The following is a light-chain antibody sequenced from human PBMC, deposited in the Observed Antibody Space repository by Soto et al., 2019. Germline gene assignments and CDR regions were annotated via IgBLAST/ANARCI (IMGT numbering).Light chain of an antibody. Sequence: DIQMTQSPSTLSASVGDRVTITCRASQSISSYLAWYQQKPGKAPKLLIYKASSLESGVPSRFSGSGSGTEFTLTISSLQPDDFATYYCQQYISYLYTFGQVTKLEMK. CDR3: QQYISYLYT. CDR2: KAS. CDR1: QSISSY. V-gene: IGKV1-5*03. J-gene: IGKJ2*01.